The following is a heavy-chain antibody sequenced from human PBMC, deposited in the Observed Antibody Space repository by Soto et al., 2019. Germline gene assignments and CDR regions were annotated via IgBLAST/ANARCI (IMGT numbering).Heavy chain of an antibody. J-gene: IGHJ3*01. CDR2: IYRGDAT. CDR3: ARDRSDSSRADSFDV. D-gene: IGHD6-25*01. V-gene: IGHV3-53*01. Sequence: EAQLVESGGGLIQPGGSLRLSCAVSGFNVSNNYMSWVRQAPGKGLEWVAVIYRGDATDYADSVRGRFTISRDTSKNTVYLQMNSLRAEDTAVYYCARDRSDSSRADSFDVWGQGTMVTVSS. CDR1: GFNVSNNY.